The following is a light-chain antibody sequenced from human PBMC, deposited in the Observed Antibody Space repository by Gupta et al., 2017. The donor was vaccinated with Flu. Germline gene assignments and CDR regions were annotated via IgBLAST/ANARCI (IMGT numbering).Light chain of an antibody. V-gene: IGLV1-47*01. CDR2: KNN. CDR1: TSNIGSND. J-gene: IGLJ3*02. Sequence: QSVLTQPPSASGTHGQRVTISCSGSTSNIGSNDVFWYLQLPGAAPKVLINKNNQRPSGVPERFSGSKSGTSASLAVSGLRSEDEGDYYCAAWDDSLSGRVFGGGTKLTVL. CDR3: AAWDDSLSGRV.